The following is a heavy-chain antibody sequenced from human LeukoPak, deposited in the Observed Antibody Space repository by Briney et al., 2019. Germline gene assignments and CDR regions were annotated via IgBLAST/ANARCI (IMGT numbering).Heavy chain of an antibody. D-gene: IGHD3-16*02. CDR3: AKVKDDGYPKNYLDY. CDR2: ISYDGSNK. V-gene: IGHV3-30*18. J-gene: IGHJ4*02. Sequence: QTGGSLRLSCAASGFTFSNYGMHWVRQAPGKGLEWVAVISYDGSNKYYADSVKGRFTISRDKSKNTLYLQMNSLRAEDTAMYYCAKVKDDGYPKNYLDYWGQGTLVTVSS. CDR1: GFTFSNYG.